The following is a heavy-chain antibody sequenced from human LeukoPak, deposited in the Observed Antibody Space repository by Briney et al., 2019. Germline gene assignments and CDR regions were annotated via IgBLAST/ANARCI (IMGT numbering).Heavy chain of an antibody. Sequence: PSETLSLTCTVSGYSISSGYYWGWIRQPPGKGLEWIGSIYHSGSTYYNPSLKSRVTISVDTSKNQFSLKLSSVTAAGTAVYYCARGGYSYGPTTFFDYWGQGTLVTVSS. CDR3: ARGGYSYGPTTFFDY. CDR1: GYSISSGYY. V-gene: IGHV4-38-2*02. CDR2: IYHSGST. D-gene: IGHD5-18*01. J-gene: IGHJ4*02.